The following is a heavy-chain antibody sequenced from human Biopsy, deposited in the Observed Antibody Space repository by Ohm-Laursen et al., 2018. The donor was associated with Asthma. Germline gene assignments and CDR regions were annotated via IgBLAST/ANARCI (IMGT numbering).Heavy chain of an antibody. CDR1: GGSFSNFA. D-gene: IGHD3-22*01. CDR3: ARSYDTDSYPVLVLDY. CDR2: ILTKFDIT. Sequence: SSVKVSCKASGGSFSNFAFSWVRQAPGHGLEWMGTILTKFDITSYAEKFQGRVTITADKSTSTTYMELSRLRSGDTAVYYCARSYDTDSYPVLVLDYWGQGTLVTVSS. J-gene: IGHJ4*02. V-gene: IGHV1-69*04.